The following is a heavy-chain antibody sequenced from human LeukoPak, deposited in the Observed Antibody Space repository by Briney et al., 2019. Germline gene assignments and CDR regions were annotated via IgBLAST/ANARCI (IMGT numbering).Heavy chain of an antibody. D-gene: IGHD4-17*01. V-gene: IGHV3-21*01. CDR2: ISSSSSYI. Sequence: GGSLRLSCAASGFTFSSYSMNWVRQAPGKGLEWVSSISSSSSYIYYADSVKVRFTISRDNAKNSLYLQMNSLRAEDTAVYYCARRRTTVTYFDYWGQGTLVTVSS. J-gene: IGHJ4*02. CDR1: GFTFSSYS. CDR3: ARRRTTVTYFDY.